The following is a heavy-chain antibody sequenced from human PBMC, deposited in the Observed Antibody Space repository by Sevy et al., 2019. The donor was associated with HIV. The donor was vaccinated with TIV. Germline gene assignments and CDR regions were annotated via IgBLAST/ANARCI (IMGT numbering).Heavy chain of an antibody. D-gene: IGHD3-3*01. CDR1: GFTVSSNY. CDR3: ARGRGGTIFGVAYYYGMDV. V-gene: IGHV3-53*01. Sequence: GGSLRLSCAASGFTVSSNYMSWVRQAPGKGLEWVSVIYSGGGTYYADSVKGRFTISRDNSKNTLYLQMNSLRAEDTAVYYCARGRGGTIFGVAYYYGMDVWGQGTTVTVSS. CDR2: IYSGGGT. J-gene: IGHJ6*02.